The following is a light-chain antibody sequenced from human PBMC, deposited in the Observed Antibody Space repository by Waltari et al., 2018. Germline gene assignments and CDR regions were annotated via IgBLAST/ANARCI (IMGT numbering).Light chain of an antibody. CDR3: ATWDNSLTAVV. V-gene: IGLV1-51*01. Sequence: QSVLTQQPSVSAAPGQKVTISCSGSSSNIGNYFVSWDHQIPGATPKLLIYDTCKRPSGIPDRFAASKSGTSATLDITGLQIGDEADYYCATWDNSLTAVVFGGGTKLTIL. CDR1: SSNIGNYF. J-gene: IGLJ2*01. CDR2: DTC.